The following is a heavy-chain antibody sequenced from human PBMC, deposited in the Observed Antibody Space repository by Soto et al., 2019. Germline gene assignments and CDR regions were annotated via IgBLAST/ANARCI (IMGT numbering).Heavy chain of an antibody. J-gene: IGHJ5*02. CDR2: LKSNIDGGTT. CDR3: TTARTGFFS. V-gene: IGHV3-15*01. D-gene: IGHD3-3*01. CDR1: GLTFINAW. Sequence: GGSLRLSCASPGLTFINAWMNWVRQAPGKGLEWVGRLKSNIDGGTTVYAAPVEGRFTVSRDDSRNTLYLQMNSLKAEDTAVYYCTTARTGFFSWGQGTLVTVSS.